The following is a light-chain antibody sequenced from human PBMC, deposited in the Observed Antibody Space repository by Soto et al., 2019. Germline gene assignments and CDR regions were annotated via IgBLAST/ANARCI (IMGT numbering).Light chain of an antibody. CDR1: QSVSSY. V-gene: IGKV3-15*01. Sequence: EMVMTQSPATLSVSPGERVTLSCRTSQSVSSYLHWYQQKPGQAPRLLIYVASTWNTGIPARFSGSGSGTEFTLTISSLQAEDFAVYYCQQCEVCPHIFGQGTKVEIK. CDR3: QQCEVCPHI. CDR2: VAS. J-gene: IGKJ2*01.